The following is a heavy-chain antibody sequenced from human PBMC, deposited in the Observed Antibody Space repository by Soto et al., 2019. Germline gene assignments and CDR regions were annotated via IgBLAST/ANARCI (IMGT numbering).Heavy chain of an antibody. Sequence: ASVKVSCKASGYTFTSYDINWVRQATGQGLEWMGWMNPNSGNTGYAQKFQGRVTMTRNTSISTAYMELSSLRSEDTAVYYCVRVDKQLGTTFFDYWGQGILVTVSS. D-gene: IGHD1-1*01. CDR1: GYTFTSYD. CDR3: VRVDKQLGTTFFDY. CDR2: MNPNSGNT. J-gene: IGHJ4*02. V-gene: IGHV1-8*01.